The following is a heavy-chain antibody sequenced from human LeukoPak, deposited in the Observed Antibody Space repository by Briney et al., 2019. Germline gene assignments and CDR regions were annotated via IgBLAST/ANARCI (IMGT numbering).Heavy chain of an antibody. CDR3: ATDTSFVGAIASIPYLDY. D-gene: IGHD1-26*01. J-gene: IGHJ4*02. Sequence: ASVKGSCKVSGYTLTELSMHWVRQAPGKGLEWMGGFDPEDGETIYAQKFQGRVTMTEDTSTDTAYMELSSLRSEDTAVYYCATDTSFVGAIASIPYLDYWGQGTLVTVSS. V-gene: IGHV1-24*01. CDR2: FDPEDGET. CDR1: GYTLTELS.